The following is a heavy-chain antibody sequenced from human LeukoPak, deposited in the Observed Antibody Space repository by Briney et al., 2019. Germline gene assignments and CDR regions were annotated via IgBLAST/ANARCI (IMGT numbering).Heavy chain of an antibody. Sequence: GGSLRLSCAASGFTFSTFAMIWVRQPPGKGLEWVSSIFPSGGEIHYADSVRGRFTISRDNSKSTLSLQMNSLRAEDTAVYYCAKSKFGGGWSIDYWGQGTLVTVSS. J-gene: IGHJ4*02. D-gene: IGHD6-19*01. V-gene: IGHV3-23*01. CDR3: AKSKFGGGWSIDY. CDR1: GFTFSTFA. CDR2: IFPSGGEI.